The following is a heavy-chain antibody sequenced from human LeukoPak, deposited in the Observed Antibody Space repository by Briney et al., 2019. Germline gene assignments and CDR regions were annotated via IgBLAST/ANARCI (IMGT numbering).Heavy chain of an antibody. J-gene: IGHJ5*02. D-gene: IGHD3-16*01. V-gene: IGHV3-23*01. Sequence: GGSLRLSCAAFGFTFSSYAMSWVRQAPGKGLEWVSAISGSGGSTYYADSVKGRFAISRDNSKNTLYLQMNSLRAEDTAVYYCAKLRRGEGFDPWGQGTLVTVSS. CDR1: GFTFSSYA. CDR3: AKLRRGEGFDP. CDR2: ISGSGGST.